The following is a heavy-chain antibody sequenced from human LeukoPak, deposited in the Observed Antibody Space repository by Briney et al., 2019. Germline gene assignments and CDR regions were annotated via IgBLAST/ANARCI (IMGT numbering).Heavy chain of an antibody. CDR2: IYSGGST. CDR3: ARGATVTANWFDP. J-gene: IGHJ5*02. V-gene: IGHV3-53*01. CDR1: GFTVSSSY. D-gene: IGHD4-11*01. Sequence: GGSLRLSCAASGFTVSSSYMSWVRQAPGKGLEWVSVIYSGGSTYYADSVKGRFTISRDNSKNTLYLQMNSLRAEDTAVYYCARGATVTANWFDPWGQGTLVTVSS.